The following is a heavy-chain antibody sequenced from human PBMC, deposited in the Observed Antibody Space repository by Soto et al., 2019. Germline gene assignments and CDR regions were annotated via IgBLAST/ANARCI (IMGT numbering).Heavy chain of an antibody. CDR2: ISGSGGST. V-gene: IGHV3-23*01. CDR1: GFTFSSYA. CDR3: AKAHTYYYDSSGYPLGY. Sequence: GGSLRLSCAASGFTFSSYAMSWVRQAPGKGLEWVSAISGSGGSTYYADSVKGRFTISRDNSKNTLYLQMNSLRAEDTAVYYCAKAHTYYYDSSGYPLGYWGQGTLVTVSS. D-gene: IGHD3-22*01. J-gene: IGHJ4*02.